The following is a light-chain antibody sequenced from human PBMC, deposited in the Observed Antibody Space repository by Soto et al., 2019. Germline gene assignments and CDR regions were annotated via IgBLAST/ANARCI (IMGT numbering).Light chain of an antibody. V-gene: IGLV2-23*01. CDR3: CSYAGSSTLV. CDR1: SSDVGSYKF. J-gene: IGLJ2*01. Sequence: QSALTQPASVSGSPGQSIPISCTGTSSDVGSYKFVSWYQQHPGKAPKLMIYEGSKRPSGVSNRFSGSKSGNTASLTISGLQAEDEADYYCCSYAGSSTLVFGGGTKLTVL. CDR2: EGS.